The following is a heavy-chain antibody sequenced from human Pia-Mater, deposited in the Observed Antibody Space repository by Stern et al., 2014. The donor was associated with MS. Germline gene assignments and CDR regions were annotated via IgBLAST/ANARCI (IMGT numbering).Heavy chain of an antibody. J-gene: IGHJ5*02. D-gene: IGHD2/OR15-2a*01. V-gene: IGHV3-30*18. Sequence: VQLEESGGGVVQPGRPLRLSCVASGFTFGSCAMHWVRQAPGKGLEWVGGVSYDGSNKYYADSVKGRFPISRDNSQNTLYMQMSSLRPEDTAVYYCAKDRQYLTYFFAHWGQGSLVTVSS. CDR1: GFTFGSCA. CDR3: AKDRQYLTYFFAH. CDR2: VSYDGSNK.